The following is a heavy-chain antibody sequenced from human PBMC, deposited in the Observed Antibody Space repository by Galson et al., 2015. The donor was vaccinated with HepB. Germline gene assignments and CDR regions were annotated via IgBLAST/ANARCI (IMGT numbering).Heavy chain of an antibody. CDR1: GFTFSSYG. Sequence: SLRLSCAASGFTFSSYGMHWVRQAPGEGLEWVAVIWYDGSNKYYADSVKGRFTISRDNSKNTLYLQMNSLRAEDTAVYYCARDETASMSAWFDPWGQGTLVTVSS. V-gene: IGHV3-33*01. CDR2: IWYDGSNK. D-gene: IGHD6-25*01. J-gene: IGHJ5*02. CDR3: ARDETASMSAWFDP.